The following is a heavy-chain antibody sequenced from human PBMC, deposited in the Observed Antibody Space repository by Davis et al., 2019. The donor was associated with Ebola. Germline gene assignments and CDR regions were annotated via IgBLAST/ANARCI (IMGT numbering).Heavy chain of an antibody. CDR3: ARVPYGNYWRYFDY. J-gene: IGHJ4*02. Sequence: ESLKISCAASGFTFSSYWMHWVRQAPGKGLVWVSRINMYGSSTTYADSVKGRFTVSRDNAKNTLYLQMHSLRAEDTAVYYCARVPYGNYWRYFDYWGQGTLVTVSS. V-gene: IGHV3-74*01. D-gene: IGHD1-26*01. CDR2: INMYGSST. CDR1: GFTFSSYW.